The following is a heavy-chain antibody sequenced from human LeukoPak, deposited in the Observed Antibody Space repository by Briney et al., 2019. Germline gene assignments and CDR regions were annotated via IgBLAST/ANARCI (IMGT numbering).Heavy chain of an antibody. CDR3: ARFDSRGYFFQAPRYFYYGKDV. D-gene: IGHD3-22*01. V-gene: IGHV3-53*01. Sequence: PGGSLRLSCAASGFTVSSNYMSWVRQAPGKGLEWVSVIYSGGSTYYADSVKGRFTISRDNSKNTLYLQMNSLRAEDTAVYYCARFDSRGYFFQAPRYFYYGKDVLGQGTTVTVSS. CDR2: IYSGGST. CDR1: GFTVSSNY. J-gene: IGHJ6*02.